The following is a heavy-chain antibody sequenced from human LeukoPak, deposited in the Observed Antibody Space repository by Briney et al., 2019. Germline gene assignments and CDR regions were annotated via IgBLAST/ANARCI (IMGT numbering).Heavy chain of an antibody. V-gene: IGHV1-3*03. J-gene: IGHJ4*02. CDR1: GYTFTSYA. Sequence: ASVKVSCEASGYTFTSYAMHWVRQAPGQRLEWMGWINAGNGNTKYSQEFQGRVTITRDTSASTAYMELSSLRSEDTALYYCASDLAGTGSDYWGQGTLVTVSS. D-gene: IGHD6-19*01. CDR2: INAGNGNT. CDR3: ASDLAGTGSDY.